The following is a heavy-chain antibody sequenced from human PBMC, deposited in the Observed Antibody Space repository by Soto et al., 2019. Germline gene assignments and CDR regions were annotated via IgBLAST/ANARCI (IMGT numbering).Heavy chain of an antibody. CDR2: VTSSGDNT. D-gene: IGHD1-26*01. CDR1: GFTFSSYG. Sequence: EVQLLESGGGLVQPGWSLRLSCAASGFTFSSYGMSWVRQAPGKGLEWVSTVTSSGDNTYYADSVKGRFTISRDISKNTLYVQMNSLRAEDTAVYFCAKDFRRWAFDLCGQGTLVTVSS. V-gene: IGHV3-23*01. J-gene: IGHJ4*02. CDR3: AKDFRRWAFDL.